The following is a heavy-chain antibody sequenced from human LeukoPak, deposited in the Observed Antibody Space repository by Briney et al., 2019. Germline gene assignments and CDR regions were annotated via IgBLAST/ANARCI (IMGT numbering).Heavy chain of an antibody. CDR3: ARDPAPGEAGLDY. D-gene: IGHD3-10*01. V-gene: IGHV3-66*01. CDR2: IYSGGST. CDR1: GFTFSSYA. Sequence: GGSLRLSCAASGFTFSSYAMSWVRQAPGKGLEWVSVIYSGGSTYYADSVRGRFTISRDNSKNTLNLQMNSLRAEDTAVYYCARDPAPGEAGLDYWGQGTLVTVSS. J-gene: IGHJ4*02.